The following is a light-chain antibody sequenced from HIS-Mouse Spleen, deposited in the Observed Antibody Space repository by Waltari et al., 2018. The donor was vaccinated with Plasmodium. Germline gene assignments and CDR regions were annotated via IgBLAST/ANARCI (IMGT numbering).Light chain of an antibody. CDR2: DAS. V-gene: IGKV3-11*01. Sequence: EIVLTQSPATLSLSPGERATLSCRASQSVSSYLAWYQQKPGQAPRLLIYDASNRATGIPARFSGSGSGTDFTLTISSLEPEDFAVYYCQQRSNWPRVLTFGGGTRWRSN. CDR3: QQRSNWPRVLT. J-gene: IGKJ4*01. CDR1: QSVSSY.